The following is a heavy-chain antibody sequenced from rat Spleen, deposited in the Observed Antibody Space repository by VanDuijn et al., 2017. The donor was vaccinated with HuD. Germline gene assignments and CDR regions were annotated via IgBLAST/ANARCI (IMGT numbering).Heavy chain of an antibody. CDR1: GFSLTSYN. Sequence: QVQLKESGPGLVQPSQTLSLTCTVSGFSLTSYNVHWVRQPTGKGLEWMGIIWTGGSTDYNSALKSRLSISRDTSKSQVFLKMNSLQTEDIATYDCARDYGGYYFDSWGQGVMVTVSS. D-gene: IGHD1-11*01. CDR2: IWTGGST. V-gene: IGHV2-30*01. J-gene: IGHJ2*01. CDR3: ARDYGGYYFDS.